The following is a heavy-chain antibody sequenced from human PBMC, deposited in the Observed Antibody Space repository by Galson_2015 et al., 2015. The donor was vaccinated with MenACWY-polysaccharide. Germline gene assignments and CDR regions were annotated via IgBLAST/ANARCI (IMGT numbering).Heavy chain of an antibody. Sequence: ETLSLTCTVYGVSFSGYYWSWIRQPPGKGLEWIGEINHSGDTNYNPSLKSRVTMSVDTSKNQFSLKLSSVTAADTAVFYCARVAFSSLVRGKYYYMDVWGNGTTVTVSS. J-gene: IGHJ6*03. CDR1: GVSFSGYY. D-gene: IGHD6-13*01. CDR3: ARVAFSSLVRGKYYYMDV. CDR2: INHSGDT. V-gene: IGHV4-34*01.